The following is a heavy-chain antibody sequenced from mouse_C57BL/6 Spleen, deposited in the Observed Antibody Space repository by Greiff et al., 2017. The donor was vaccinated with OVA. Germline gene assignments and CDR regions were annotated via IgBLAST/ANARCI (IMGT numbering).Heavy chain of an antibody. D-gene: IGHD2-5*01. V-gene: IGHV1-59*01. Sequence: VQLQQSGAELVRPGTSVKLSCKASGYTFTSYWMHWVKQRPGQGLEWIGVIDPSDSYTNYNQKFKGKATLTVDTSSSTAYMQLSSLTSEDSAVYYCARVGYSNYAMDYWGQGTSVTVSS. CDR1: GYTFTSYW. CDR2: IDPSDSYT. CDR3: ARVGYSNYAMDY. J-gene: IGHJ4*01.